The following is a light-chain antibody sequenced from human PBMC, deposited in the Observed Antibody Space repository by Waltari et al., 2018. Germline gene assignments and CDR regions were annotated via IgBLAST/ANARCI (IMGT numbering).Light chain of an antibody. CDR2: DAS. CDR3: QKYVNLPAT. Sequence: SRRASQRVSKYLAWYQQRPGQAPRLLIYDASIRATGIPDRFSGSGSGTDFSLTISRLEPEDFAVYYCQKYVNLPATFGQGTKVEIK. V-gene: IGKV3-20*01. CDR1: QRVSKY. J-gene: IGKJ1*01.